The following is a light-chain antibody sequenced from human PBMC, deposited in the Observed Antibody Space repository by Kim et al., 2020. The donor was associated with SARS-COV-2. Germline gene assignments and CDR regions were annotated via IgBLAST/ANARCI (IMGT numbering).Light chain of an antibody. CDR1: SGSSASNY. V-gene: IGLV6-57*01. CDR3: QSYDSGNHV. CDR2: ENN. J-gene: IGLJ3*02. Sequence: GKTVTTSCTRSSGSSASNYGQWYQQRPGSSPTIVVYENNRRPSGVHDRFSGSFDIASNSASLSISGLKTEDEADYYCQSYDSGNHVFGGGTKVTVL.